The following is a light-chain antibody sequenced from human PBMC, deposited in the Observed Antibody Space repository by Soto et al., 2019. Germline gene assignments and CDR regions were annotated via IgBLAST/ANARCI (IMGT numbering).Light chain of an antibody. Sequence: EILMTQSPATLSVSPGERATLSCRASQSVSSNLAWYQQKPGQAPRLLIYGASTRATGIPARFSGSGSGTEFTLTNSSLQSEDFVVYYCQQYNNWPPITFGQGTRLEIK. J-gene: IGKJ5*01. CDR3: QQYNNWPPIT. V-gene: IGKV3D-15*01. CDR2: GAS. CDR1: QSVSSN.